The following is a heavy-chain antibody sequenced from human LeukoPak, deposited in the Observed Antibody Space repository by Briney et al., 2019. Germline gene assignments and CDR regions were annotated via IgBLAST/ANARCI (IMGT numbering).Heavy chain of an antibody. J-gene: IGHJ3*02. D-gene: IGHD6-6*01. V-gene: IGHV1-46*01. CDR3: AREEYSSSRAYGCAFDI. CDR2: INPSSGST. CDR1: GYTFTSYY. Sequence: ASVKVSCKASGYTFTSYYMHWVRQAPGQGLEWMGIINPSSGSTSYAQKFQGRVTMTRDTSTSTVYMELSSLRSEDTAVYYCAREEYSSSRAYGCAFDIWGQGTMVTVSS.